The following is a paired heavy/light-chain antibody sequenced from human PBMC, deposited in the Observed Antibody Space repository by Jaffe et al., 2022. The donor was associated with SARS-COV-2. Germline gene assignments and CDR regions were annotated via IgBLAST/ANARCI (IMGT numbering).Heavy chain of an antibody. CDR3: AAARGMGFGELLF. V-gene: IGHV4-31*11. CDR1: GFSVGNRFYY. D-gene: IGHD3-10*01. CDR2: ISHDGSA. Sequence: QVQLQESGPGLVQPSQTLSLACAVSGFSVGNRFYYWSWIRQLPGKGLEWIGYISHDGSAHSNPSLKSRVTVSADTSENQFSLSLTSVTAADTAVYFCAAARGMGFGELLFWGQGTLVTISS. J-gene: IGHJ4*02.
Light chain of an antibody. V-gene: IGKV3-20*01. J-gene: IGKJ1*01. CDR3: HQYGDSPPT. CDR2: GAS. Sequence: EIVLTQSPGTLSLSPGERATLSCRASQSVSTAYLGWYQQRPGQAPRLLMYGASGRASGIPDRFSGGGSETDFTLTISRLEPEDFAVYYCHQYGDSPPTFGQGTKVEIK. CDR1: QSVSTAY.